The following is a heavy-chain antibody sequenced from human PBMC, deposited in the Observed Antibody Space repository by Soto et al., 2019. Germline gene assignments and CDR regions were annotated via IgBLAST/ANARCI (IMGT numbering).Heavy chain of an antibody. CDR3: ACCYDSSGYYCHGLGY. V-gene: IGHV1-3*01. CDR1: GYTFTSYD. D-gene: IGHD3-22*01. J-gene: IGHJ4*02. Sequence: ASVKVSCKASGYTFTSYDMHWVRQAPGQRLEWMGWINAGNGNTKYSQKFQGRVTITRDTSASTAYMELSSLRSEDAAVYYCACCYDSSGYYCHGLGYWGQGTLVTVSS. CDR2: INAGNGNT.